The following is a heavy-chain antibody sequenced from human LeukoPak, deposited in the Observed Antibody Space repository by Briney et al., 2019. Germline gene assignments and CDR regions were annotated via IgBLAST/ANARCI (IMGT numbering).Heavy chain of an antibody. CDR3: ALAAAASPIDY. V-gene: IGHV3-48*04. Sequence: GGSLRLSCAASGFTLSTSGMNWVRQAPGKGLEWVSYISSSSSTIYYTDSVKGRFTISRDNAKNSLFLQMNSLRAEDTAVYYCALAAAASPIDYWGQGTLVTIS. D-gene: IGHD6-13*01. CDR1: GFTLSTSG. CDR2: ISSSSSTI. J-gene: IGHJ4*02.